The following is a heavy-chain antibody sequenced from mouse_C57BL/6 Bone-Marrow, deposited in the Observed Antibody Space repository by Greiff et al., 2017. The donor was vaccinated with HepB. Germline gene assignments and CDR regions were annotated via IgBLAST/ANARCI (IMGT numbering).Heavy chain of an antibody. CDR2: IHPSDSDT. V-gene: IGHV1-74*01. CDR1: GYTFISYW. J-gene: IGHJ4*01. CDR3: ARYYYGSSYDYYAMDY. Sequence: QVQLQQPGAELVKPGASVKVSCKASGYTFISYWMHWVKQRPGQGLEWIGRIHPSDSDTNYNQKFKGKATLTVDKSSSTAYMQLSSLTSEDSAVYYCARYYYGSSYDYYAMDYWGQGTSVTVSS. D-gene: IGHD1-1*01.